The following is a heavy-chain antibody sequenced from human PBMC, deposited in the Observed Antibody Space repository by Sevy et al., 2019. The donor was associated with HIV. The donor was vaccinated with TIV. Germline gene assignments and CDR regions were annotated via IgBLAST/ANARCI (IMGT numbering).Heavy chain of an antibody. CDR2: ISYDGTKT. J-gene: IGHJ4*02. V-gene: IGHV3-30*03. CDR1: GFTFSTYG. CDR3: AVWPGGQTGYYLKIAS. Sequence: GGSLRLSCAASGFTFSTYGIHWVRQAPGKGLEWVALISYDGTKTFYIDSVKGRFTVSRDNSKNVLYLQMNSLRPEDTAVYYCAVWPGGQTGYYLKIASWGQGTLVTVSS. D-gene: IGHD3-9*01.